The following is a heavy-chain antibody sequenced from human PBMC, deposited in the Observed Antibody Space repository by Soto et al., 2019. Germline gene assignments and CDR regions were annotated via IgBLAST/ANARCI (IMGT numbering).Heavy chain of an antibody. CDR3: VRTSLVVAAATREDY. CDR1: GFTFSSYW. V-gene: IGHV3-74*01. J-gene: IGHJ4*02. D-gene: IGHD2-15*01. Sequence: EVQLVESGGGLVQAGGSLRVSCAASGFTFSSYWMHWVRQAPGKGLVWVSRINSDGSSTSYADSVKGRFTISRDNAKNTLYLQMNSLRAEDTAVYYCVRTSLVVAAATREDYWGQGTLVTVSS. CDR2: INSDGSST.